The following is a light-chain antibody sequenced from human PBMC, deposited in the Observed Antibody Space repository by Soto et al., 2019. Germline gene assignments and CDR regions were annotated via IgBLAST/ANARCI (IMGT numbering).Light chain of an antibody. CDR1: MRDVGAYNL. J-gene: IGLJ2*01. CDR2: EVR. V-gene: IGLV2-14*01. CDR3: SSYTSKSSLI. Sequence: QSVLTQPASVSGSPGQSITISCAGTMRDVGAYNLVSWYQQHPGRAPQLIIYEVRNRPSGISFRFSGSKSGNTASLTISGLQAEDEADCYCSSYTSKSSLIFGGGTKVT.